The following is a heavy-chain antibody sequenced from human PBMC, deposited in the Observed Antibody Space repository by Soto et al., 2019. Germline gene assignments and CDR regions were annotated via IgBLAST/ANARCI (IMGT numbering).Heavy chain of an antibody. Sequence: GGSLRLSCAASGFTFSSYDMHWVRQATGKGLEWVSAIGTAGDTYYPGSVKGRFTISRENAKNSLYLQMNSLRAGDTAVYYCARDINKLVLGDFYMDVWGKGTTVTVSS. CDR1: GFTFSSYD. V-gene: IGHV3-13*01. D-gene: IGHD6-13*01. CDR2: IGTAGDT. J-gene: IGHJ6*03. CDR3: ARDINKLVLGDFYMDV.